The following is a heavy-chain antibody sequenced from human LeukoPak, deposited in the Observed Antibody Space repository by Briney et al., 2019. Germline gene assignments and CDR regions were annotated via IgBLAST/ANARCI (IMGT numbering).Heavy chain of an antibody. J-gene: IGHJ4*02. Sequence: GGSLRLSCGASGFTFSSYAMSWVGQAPGKGLEWVSGFSGNGGSTYYADSVKGRFTISRDNSKNTLYLQMNSLRAEDTAVYYCARVSSPWGQGTLVTVSS. D-gene: IGHD6-6*01. CDR3: ARVSSP. CDR1: GFTFSSYA. V-gene: IGHV3-23*01. CDR2: FSGNGGST.